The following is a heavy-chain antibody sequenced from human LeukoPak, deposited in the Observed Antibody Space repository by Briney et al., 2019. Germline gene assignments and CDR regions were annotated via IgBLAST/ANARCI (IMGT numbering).Heavy chain of an antibody. J-gene: IGHJ4*02. CDR3: ARDRGTVSFDY. CDR1: GFTFSSYG. CDR2: IKQDGSEK. V-gene: IGHV3-7*01. Sequence: PGGSLRLSCAASGFTFSSYGMRWVRQAPGKGLEWVANIKQDGSEKYYVDSVKGRFTISRDNAKNSLYLQMNSLRAEDTAVYYCARDRGTVSFDYWGQGTLVTVSS. D-gene: IGHD4-17*01.